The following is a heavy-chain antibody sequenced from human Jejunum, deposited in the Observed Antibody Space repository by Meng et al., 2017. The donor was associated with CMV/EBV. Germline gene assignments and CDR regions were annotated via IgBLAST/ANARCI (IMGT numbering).Heavy chain of an antibody. V-gene: IGHV4-39*01. D-gene: IGHD3-10*01. CDR1: GGSISSNGYY. Sequence: LQLRGSGPGLVKPSETLSPTCTVSGGSISSNGYYWDWVRQPPGKGLEWIGAIYHSGSTSYNPSLQSRVTMFVDTSKNQFSLMLTSVTATDTAVYYCARRRGGSGRDCWGQGTLVTVSS. CDR2: IYHSGST. CDR3: ARRRGGSGRDC. J-gene: IGHJ4*02.